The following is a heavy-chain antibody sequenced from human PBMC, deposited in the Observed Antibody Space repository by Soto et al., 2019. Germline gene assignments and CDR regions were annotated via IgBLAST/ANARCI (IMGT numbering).Heavy chain of an antibody. CDR3: AQGPSVFDP. CDR1: GFSLSTSGVG. Sequence: SGPTLVNPTQTLTLTCTFSGFSLSTSGVGVGWIRQPPGKALEWLALIYWNDDKRYRPSLKSRLTITNDTSKNQVVLTMTNMEPVETASSYCAQGPSVFDPWGQGTLVTVSS. V-gene: IGHV2-5*01. J-gene: IGHJ5*02. CDR2: IYWNDDK.